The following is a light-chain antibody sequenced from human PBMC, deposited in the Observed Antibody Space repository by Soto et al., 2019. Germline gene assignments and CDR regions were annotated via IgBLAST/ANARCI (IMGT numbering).Light chain of an antibody. V-gene: IGKV4-1*01. J-gene: IGKJ1*01. CDR2: WAS. CDR3: QQYYSTFGRT. Sequence: DIVMTQSPDSLAVSLGERATINCKSSQSVLYSSNNKNYLAWYQQKPGRPPKLLIYWASTREFGVPDRFSGSGSGTDFTLTISSLQAEDVAVYYCQQYYSTFGRTFGQGTKVEIK. CDR1: QSVLYSSNNKNY.